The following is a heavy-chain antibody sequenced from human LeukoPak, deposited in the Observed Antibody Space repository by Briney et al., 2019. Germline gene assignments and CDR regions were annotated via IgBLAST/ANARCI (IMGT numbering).Heavy chain of an antibody. Sequence: PSETLSLTCTVSGYSISSGYYWGRIRQPPGKGLEWIGSIYHSGSTYYNPSLKSRVTISVDTSKNQFSLKLSSVTAADTAVYYCARAGFRNRPGAFDNWGQGTMVTVSS. V-gene: IGHV4-38-2*02. CDR1: GYSISSGYY. J-gene: IGHJ3*02. D-gene: IGHD1-14*01. CDR3: ARAGFRNRPGAFDN. CDR2: IYHSGST.